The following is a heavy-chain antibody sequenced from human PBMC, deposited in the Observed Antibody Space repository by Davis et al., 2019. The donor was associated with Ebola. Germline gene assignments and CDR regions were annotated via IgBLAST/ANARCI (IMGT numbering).Heavy chain of an antibody. Sequence: MPGGSLRLSCTVSGGSISSSSYYWGWIRQPPGKGREWIGSIYYSGSTYYNPSLKSRVTISVDTSKNQFPLKLSSVTAADTAVYYCATQGRYFDWLSNYGMDVWGQGTTVTVSS. D-gene: IGHD3-9*01. CDR1: GGSISSSSYY. CDR3: ATQGRYFDWLSNYGMDV. J-gene: IGHJ6*02. V-gene: IGHV4-39*01. CDR2: IYYSGST.